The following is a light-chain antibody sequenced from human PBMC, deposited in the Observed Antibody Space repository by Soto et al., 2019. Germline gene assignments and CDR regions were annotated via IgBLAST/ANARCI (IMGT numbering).Light chain of an antibody. V-gene: IGKV3-20*01. CDR3: QQYGSSPFT. J-gene: IGKJ3*01. CDR2: GAS. CDR1: QSVSSNY. Sequence: EIVLTQSPGTLSLSPWERATLSCRASQSVSSNYLTWYQQKTGQAPRLLIYGASSRATGIPDRFSGNGSGTDITLPISRLEPEDFAVDYCQQYGSSPFTFGPGTKVHI.